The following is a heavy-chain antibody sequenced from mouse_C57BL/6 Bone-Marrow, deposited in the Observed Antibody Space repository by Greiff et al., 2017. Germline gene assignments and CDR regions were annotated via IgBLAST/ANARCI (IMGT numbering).Heavy chain of an antibody. V-gene: IGHV1-54*01. CDR3: ARRGYYYGSSIFDY. J-gene: IGHJ2*01. CDR2: INPGSGGT. D-gene: IGHD1-1*01. Sequence: VKLMESGAELVRPGTSVKVSCKASGYAFTNYLIEWVKQRPGQGLEWIGVINPGSGGTNYNEKFKGKATLTADKSSSTAYMQLSSLTSEDSAVYFCARRGYYYGSSIFDYWGQGTTLTVSS. CDR1: GYAFTNYL.